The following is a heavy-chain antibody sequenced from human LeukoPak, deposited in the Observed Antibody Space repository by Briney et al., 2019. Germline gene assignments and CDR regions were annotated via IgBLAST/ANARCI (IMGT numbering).Heavy chain of an antibody. CDR1: GGSISSSSYY. D-gene: IGHD6-13*01. CDR2: IYCSGST. Sequence: SETLSLTCTVSGGSISSSSYYWGWIRQPPGKGLEWIGSIYCSGSTYYNPSLKSRVTISVDTSKNQFSLKLSSVTAADTAVYYCARPNGKLGYAFDIWGQGTMVTVSS. CDR3: ARPNGKLGYAFDI. V-gene: IGHV4-39*01. J-gene: IGHJ3*02.